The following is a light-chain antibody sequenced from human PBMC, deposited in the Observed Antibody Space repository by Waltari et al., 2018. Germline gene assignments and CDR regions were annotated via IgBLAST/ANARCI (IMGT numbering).Light chain of an antibody. V-gene: IGLV1-47*01. CDR1: SPNIGSTY. CDR3: AAWDDSLSGRGVV. Sequence: QSVLTQPPSASGTPGQRGPISCSGSSPNIGSTYVYWYQQLPETAPKLPINRNNQRPSGVPDRFSGSKSGTSASLAISGLRSEDEADYYCAAWDDSLSGRGVVFGGGTKLTVL. CDR2: RNN. J-gene: IGLJ2*01.